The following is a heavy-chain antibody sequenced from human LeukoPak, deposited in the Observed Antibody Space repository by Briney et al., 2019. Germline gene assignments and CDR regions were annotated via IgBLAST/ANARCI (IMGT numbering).Heavy chain of an antibody. CDR1: GYTFTSYG. CDR2: ISAYNGNT. D-gene: IGHD2-15*01. V-gene: IGHV1-18*01. Sequence: GASVKVSCKASGYTFTSYGISWVRQAPGQRLEWMGWISAYNGNTNYAQKLQGRVTMTTDTSTSTAYMELRSLRSDDTAVYYCARPYCSGGSCYSLGDYWGQGTLVTVSS. J-gene: IGHJ4*02. CDR3: ARPYCSGGSCYSLGDY.